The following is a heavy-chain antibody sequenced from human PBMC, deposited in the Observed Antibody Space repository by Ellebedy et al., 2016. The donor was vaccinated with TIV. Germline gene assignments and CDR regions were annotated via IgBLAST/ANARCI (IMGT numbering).Heavy chain of an antibody. CDR1: GYTFTSFW. CDR3: ARGDSQLMFDP. D-gene: IGHD2-2*01. Sequence: GESLKISCKGSGYTFTSFWIGWVRQMPGKGLEWMGVIYPGDSDTRYSPSFRGQVTISADKSITTAYLQWSSLKASDTAMYYCARGDSQLMFDPWGQGTLVIVSS. CDR2: IYPGDSDT. V-gene: IGHV5-51*01. J-gene: IGHJ5*02.